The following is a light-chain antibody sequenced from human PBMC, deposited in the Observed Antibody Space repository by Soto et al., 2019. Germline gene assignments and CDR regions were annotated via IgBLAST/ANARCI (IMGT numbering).Light chain of an antibody. CDR1: QSVSST. J-gene: IGKJ4*01. CDR2: GTS. Sequence: EIVMTQSPATLSVSPGERATLSCRASQSVSSTLAWYQQIPGQAPRLLIYGTSTRATGIPARLSGSGSGTEFTLTISSLQSEDFAFYYCQQYYQWPLTFGGGTKVEVK. CDR3: QQYYQWPLT. V-gene: IGKV3-15*01.